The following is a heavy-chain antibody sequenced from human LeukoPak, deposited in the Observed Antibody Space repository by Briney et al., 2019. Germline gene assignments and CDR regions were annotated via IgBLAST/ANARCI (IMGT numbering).Heavy chain of an antibody. D-gene: IGHD2-2*01. Sequence: GGSLRLSCAASGFTFSSYAMSWVRQAPGKGQEWVSAISGSGGSTYYADSVKGRFTISRDNSKNTLYLQMNSLRAEDTAVYYCAKGGGYCSSSSCYVLAPYYYYYMDVWGKGTTVTVSS. J-gene: IGHJ6*03. V-gene: IGHV3-23*01. CDR3: AKGGGYCSSSSCYVLAPYYYYYMDV. CDR1: GFTFSSYA. CDR2: ISGSGGST.